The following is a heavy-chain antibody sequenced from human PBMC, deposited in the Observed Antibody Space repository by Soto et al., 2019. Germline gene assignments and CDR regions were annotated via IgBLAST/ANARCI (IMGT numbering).Heavy chain of an antibody. CDR3: ARDTPVALTDDSFAI. Sequence: EPSVKFACKSSGYTFTSYYMHWVRQAPGQGLEWMGIINPSGGSTSYAQKFQGRVTMTRDTSTSTVYMELSSLRSEDTAVYYCARDTPVALTDDSFAIWGQLTL. D-gene: IGHD2-15*01. V-gene: IGHV1-46*01. CDR2: INPSGGST. J-gene: IGHJ3*02. CDR1: GYTFTSYY.